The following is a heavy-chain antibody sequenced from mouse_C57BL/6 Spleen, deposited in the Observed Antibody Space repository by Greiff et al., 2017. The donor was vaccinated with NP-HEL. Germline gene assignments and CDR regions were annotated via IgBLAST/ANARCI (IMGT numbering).Heavy chain of an antibody. CDR1: GFNIKDDY. D-gene: IGHD2-4*01. J-gene: IGHJ1*03. V-gene: IGHV14-4*01. CDR2: IDPENGGT. CDR3: TTRGMITTDWYFDV. Sequence: VQLKQSGAELVRPGASVKLSCTASGFNIKDDYMHWVKQRPEQGLEWIGWIDPENGGTEYASKFQGKATITADTSSNTAYLQLSSLTSEDTAVYYCTTRGMITTDWYFDVWGTGTTVTVSS.